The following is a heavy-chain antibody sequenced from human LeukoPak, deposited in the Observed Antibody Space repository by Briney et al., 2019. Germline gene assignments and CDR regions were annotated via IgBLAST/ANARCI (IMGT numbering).Heavy chain of an antibody. CDR3: ARERTTYYYDSSGYSGRNYYYYGMDV. V-gene: IGHV3-48*03. J-gene: IGHJ6*02. CDR1: GFTFSSYE. D-gene: IGHD3-22*01. Sequence: PGGSLRLSCAASGFTFSSYEMNWVRQAPGKGLEWVSYISSSGSTIYYADSVKGRFTISRDNAKNSLYLRMNSLRAEDTAVYYCARERTTYYYDSSGYSGRNYYYYGMDVWGQGTTVTVSS. CDR2: ISSSGSTI.